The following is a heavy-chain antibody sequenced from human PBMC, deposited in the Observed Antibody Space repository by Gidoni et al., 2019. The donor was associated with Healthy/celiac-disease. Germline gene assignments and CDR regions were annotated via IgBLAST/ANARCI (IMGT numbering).Heavy chain of an antibody. J-gene: IGHJ5*02. CDR3: ARHGYGSSTSCYAVPPLGWFDP. V-gene: IGHV5-51*01. D-gene: IGHD2-2*01. CDR1: VYSFTSYW. Sequence: EVQLVQSVAEVQKPGESLKISCKCSVYSFTSYWIVLVRQMPGKGLEWMGIIYPGDYDTRYSPYVQGQVTISADKSISTAYLQWSSLKASETAMYYCARHGYGSSTSCYAVPPLGWFDPWGQGTLVNVSS. CDR2: IYPGDYDT.